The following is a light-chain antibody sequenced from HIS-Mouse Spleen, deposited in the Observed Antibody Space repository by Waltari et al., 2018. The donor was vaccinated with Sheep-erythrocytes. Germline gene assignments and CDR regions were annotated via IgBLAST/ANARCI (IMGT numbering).Light chain of an antibody. Sequence: SYELTQPPSVPVSPGQPARITCPGDAMPKKYAYWYQQKSGQAPVLVIYEDSKRPSGIPERFSGSSSGTMATLTISGAQVEDEADYYCYSTDSSGNHSNWVFGGGTKLTVL. CDR3: YSTDSSGNHSNWV. V-gene: IGLV3-10*01. J-gene: IGLJ3*02. CDR2: EDS. CDR1: AMPKKY.